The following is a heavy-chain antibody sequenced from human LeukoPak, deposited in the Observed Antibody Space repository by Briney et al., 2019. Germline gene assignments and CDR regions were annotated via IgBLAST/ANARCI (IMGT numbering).Heavy chain of an antibody. V-gene: IGHV3-21*01. Sequence: PGGSLRLSCAASGFTFSSYSMNWVRQAPGKWLEWVSSISSSSSYIYYADSVKGRFTISRDNAKNSLYLQMNSLRAEDTAVYYCARDLYSSSPLGYWGQGALVTVSS. CDR2: ISSSSSYI. J-gene: IGHJ4*02. CDR3: ARDLYSSSPLGY. D-gene: IGHD6-6*01. CDR1: GFTFSSYS.